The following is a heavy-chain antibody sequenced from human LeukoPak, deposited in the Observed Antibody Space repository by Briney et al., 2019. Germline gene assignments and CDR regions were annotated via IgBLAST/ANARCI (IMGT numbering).Heavy chain of an antibody. CDR2: IYYSGST. J-gene: IGHJ4*02. CDR1: GGSISSYY. D-gene: IGHD1-26*01. CDR3: ARGSSIVGATLPFDY. V-gene: IGHV4-59*01. Sequence: SETLSLTCTVSGGSISSYYWSWIRQPPGKGLEWIGYIYYSGSTNYNPSLKSRVTISVDTSKNQFSLKLSSVTAADTAVYYCARGSSIVGATLPFDYWGQGTLVTVSS.